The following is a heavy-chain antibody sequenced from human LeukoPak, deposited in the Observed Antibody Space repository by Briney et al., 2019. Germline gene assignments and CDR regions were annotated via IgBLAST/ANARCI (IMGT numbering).Heavy chain of an antibody. J-gene: IGHJ4*02. D-gene: IGHD1-26*01. V-gene: IGHV7-4-1*02. CDR1: GYTFTSYA. Sequence: GASVKVSCKASGYTFTSYAMNWVRQAPGQGPEWMGWINTNTGNTTYAQGFTGRFVFSLDTSVSTAYLQISSLKTEDTAIYYCARGGVGAPNPNDYWGQGTLVTVYS. CDR2: INTNTGNT. CDR3: ARGGVGAPNPNDY.